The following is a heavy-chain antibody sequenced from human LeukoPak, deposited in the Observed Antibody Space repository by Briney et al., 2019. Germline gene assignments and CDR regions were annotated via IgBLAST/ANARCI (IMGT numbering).Heavy chain of an antibody. J-gene: IGHJ4*02. CDR1: GFTFSSYS. Sequence: SGGSLRLSCAASGFTFSSYSMNWVRQAPGKGLEWVSSISSSSSYIYYADSVKGRFTISRDNAKNSLYLQMNSLRAEDTAVYYCARDLEAANTYYFDYWGQGTMVTVSS. V-gene: IGHV3-21*01. D-gene: IGHD6-13*01. CDR3: ARDLEAANTYYFDY. CDR2: ISSSSSYI.